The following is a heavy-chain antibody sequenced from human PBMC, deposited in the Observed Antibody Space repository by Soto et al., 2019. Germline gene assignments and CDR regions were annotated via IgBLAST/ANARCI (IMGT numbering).Heavy chain of an antibody. CDR3: ARDSAVGSSKRGFEY. Sequence: VQLQESGPRLVRPSETLSLSCTVSGGSISGYYWNWIRQPPGRGLEWIGYISNTGNTNYNPSLKSRVSISVDTSKNQVYLNLRAVTAEDTALYYCARDSAVGSSKRGFEYWGQGTLVTVSS. D-gene: IGHD2-2*01. CDR2: ISNTGNT. CDR1: GGSISGYY. J-gene: IGHJ4*02. V-gene: IGHV4-59*01.